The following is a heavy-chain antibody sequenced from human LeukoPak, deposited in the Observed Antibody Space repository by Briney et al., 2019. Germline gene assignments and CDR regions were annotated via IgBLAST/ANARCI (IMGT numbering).Heavy chain of an antibody. V-gene: IGHV1-8*01. D-gene: IGHD6-13*01. CDR1: GYTFTSYD. Sequence: GASVKVSCKASGYTFTSYDINWVRQATGQGLEWMGWMNPNSGNTGYAQKFQGRVTMTRNISISTAYMELSSLRSEDTAVYYCVVQLVGTEGDYWGQGTLVTVSS. CDR2: MNPNSGNT. CDR3: VVQLVGTEGDY. J-gene: IGHJ4*02.